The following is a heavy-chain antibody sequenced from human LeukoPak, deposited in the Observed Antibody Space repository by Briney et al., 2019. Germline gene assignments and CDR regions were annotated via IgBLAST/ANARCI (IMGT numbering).Heavy chain of an antibody. D-gene: IGHD1-1*01. CDR2: INPNSGGT. J-gene: IGHJ4*02. CDR3: AREPYGTGTTAPLGVD. CDR1: GYTFTGYY. V-gene: IGHV1-2*02. Sequence: ASVKVSCKASGYTFTGYYMHWVRQAPGQGLEWMGWINPNSGGTNYAQKFQGRVTMTRDTSISTAYMELSRLRSDDTAAYYCAREPYGTGTTAPLGVDWGQGTLVTVSS.